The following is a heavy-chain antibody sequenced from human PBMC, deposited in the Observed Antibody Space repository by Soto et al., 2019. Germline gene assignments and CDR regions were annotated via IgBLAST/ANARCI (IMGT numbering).Heavy chain of an antibody. Sequence: PSETLSLTCTVSGGSISSYYWSWIRQPPGKGLEWIGYIYYSGSTNYNPSLKSRVTISVDTSKNQFSLKLSSVTAADTAVYYCARLSYGEYVLFGFDPWGQGTLVTVSS. V-gene: IGHV4-59*08. CDR2: IYYSGST. D-gene: IGHD4-17*01. J-gene: IGHJ5*02. CDR1: GGSISSYY. CDR3: ARLSYGEYVLFGFDP.